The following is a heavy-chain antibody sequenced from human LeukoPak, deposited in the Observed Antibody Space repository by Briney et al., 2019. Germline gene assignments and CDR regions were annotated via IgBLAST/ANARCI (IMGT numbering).Heavy chain of an antibody. CDR1: GGSFSGYY. D-gene: IGHD6-19*01. CDR3: ARTSSSGLVGGYYFDY. Sequence: SETLSLTCAVYGGSFSGYYWSWIRQPPGKGLEWIGEINHSGSTYYNPSLKSRVTISVDTSKNQFSLKLSSVTAADTAVYYCARTSSSGLVGGYYFDYWGQGTLVTVSS. V-gene: IGHV4-34*01. J-gene: IGHJ4*02. CDR2: INHSGST.